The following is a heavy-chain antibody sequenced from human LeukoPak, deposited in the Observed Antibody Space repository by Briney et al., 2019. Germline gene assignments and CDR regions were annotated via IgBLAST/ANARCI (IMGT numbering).Heavy chain of an antibody. J-gene: IGHJ3*02. Sequence: GGSLRLSCAASGFTFSSFGMSWVRQGPGKGLEWVSGISGNGRSTYYADSVKGRFTISRDNARNTLYLQMNSLRAEDTAVYYCAREQYYYDSSGYPKRGAFDIWGQGTMVTVSS. CDR3: AREQYYYDSSGYPKRGAFDI. CDR2: ISGNGRST. CDR1: GFTFSSFG. D-gene: IGHD3-22*01. V-gene: IGHV3-23*01.